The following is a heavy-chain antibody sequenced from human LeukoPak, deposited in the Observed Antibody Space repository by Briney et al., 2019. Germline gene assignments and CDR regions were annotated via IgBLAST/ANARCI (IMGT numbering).Heavy chain of an antibody. V-gene: IGHV3-21*01. CDR3: AREGGSTKYHFDY. J-gene: IGHJ4*02. CDR2: ISSSSSYI. Sequence: GGSLRLSCASSGFTFSSYSMKWVRQAPGKGLEWVSSISSSSSYIYYADSVKGRFTISRDNAKNSLYLQMNSLRAEDTAVYYCAREGGSTKYHFDYWGQGTLVTVSS. CDR1: GFTFSSYS. D-gene: IGHD2-8*01.